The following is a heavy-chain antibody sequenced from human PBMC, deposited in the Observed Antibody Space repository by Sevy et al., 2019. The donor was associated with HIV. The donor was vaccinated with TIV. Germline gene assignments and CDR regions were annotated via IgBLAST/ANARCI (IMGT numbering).Heavy chain of an antibody. D-gene: IGHD3-22*01. CDR1: GLSVSDNY. J-gene: IGHJ6*02. CDR2: IYRDGRT. V-gene: IGHV3-66*01. Sequence: GGSLRLSCAASGLSVSDNYMNWVRQAPGKGLELVSVIYRDGRTSYADTVKGRFTISRDNSKNTLYLHMNNLRPEDTVVYYCARDRYYDASGYYYYYYGMDVWGQGTTVTVSS. CDR3: ARDRYYDASGYYYYYYGMDV.